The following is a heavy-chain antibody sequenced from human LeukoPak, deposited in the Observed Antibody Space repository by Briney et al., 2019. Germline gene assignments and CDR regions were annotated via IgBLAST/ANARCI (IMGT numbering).Heavy chain of an antibody. V-gene: IGHV3-23*05. J-gene: IGHJ4*02. CDR3: AKVTGYFDY. CDR2: IFKTGSTT. CDR1: GFIFSGYA. D-gene: IGHD2-21*02. Sequence: GGSLRLSCAASGFIFSGYAMSWVRQAPGKGLECVSTIFKTGSTTYYADSVRGRFTISRDNSKNTLYLQMNSLRGEDTAVYYCAKVTGYFDYWGQGTLVTVSS.